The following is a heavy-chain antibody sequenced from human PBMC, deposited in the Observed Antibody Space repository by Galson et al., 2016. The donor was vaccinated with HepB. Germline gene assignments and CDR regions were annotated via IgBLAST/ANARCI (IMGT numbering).Heavy chain of an antibody. CDR2: ISGRGGRT. CDR3: AKDSLLPMYYFDY. V-gene: IGHV3-23*01. Sequence: SLRLSCAASGFTFSDYWMHWVRQVPGKGLEWVSAISGRGGRTCYADSVKGRFTISRDNSKNTLYLQMNSLRAEDTAVYYCAKDSLLPMYYFDYWGQGTLVTVSS. CDR1: GFTFSDYW. J-gene: IGHJ4*02.